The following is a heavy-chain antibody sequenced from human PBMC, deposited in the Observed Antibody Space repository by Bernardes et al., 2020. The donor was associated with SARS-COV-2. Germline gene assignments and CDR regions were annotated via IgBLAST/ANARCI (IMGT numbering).Heavy chain of an antibody. J-gene: IGHJ4*02. CDR3: AKDLAIVGATEHYFDY. CDR2: INNSGSRT. Sequence: GGSLRLSRVASGFTFRNYAMSWVRQAPGRGLEWVSAINNSGSRTYYADSLKGRFTISRDNSKNTLYLQMNSLRAEDAAVYYCAKDLAIVGATEHYFDYWGQGTLVTVSS. V-gene: IGHV3-23*01. D-gene: IGHD1-26*01. CDR1: GFTFRNYA.